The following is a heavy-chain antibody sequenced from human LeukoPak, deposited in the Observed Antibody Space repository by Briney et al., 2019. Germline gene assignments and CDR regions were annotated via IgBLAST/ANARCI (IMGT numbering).Heavy chain of an antibody. V-gene: IGHV1-2*02. CDR3: ARGGIPVYYYYMDV. J-gene: IGHJ6*03. CDR2: INPNSGGT. CDR1: GYTFTGHF. D-gene: IGHD5-12*01. Sequence: ASVKVSCKASGYTFTGHFTHWVRQAPGQGLEWMGWINPNSGGTNYAQKFEGRVTMTRDTSISTAYMELSRLRSDDTAVYYCARGGIPVYYYYMDVWGKGTTVTISS.